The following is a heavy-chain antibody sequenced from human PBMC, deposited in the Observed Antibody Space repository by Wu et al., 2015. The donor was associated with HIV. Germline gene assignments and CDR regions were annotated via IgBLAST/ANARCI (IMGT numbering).Heavy chain of an antibody. V-gene: IGHV1-18*04. CDR3: TRGSNSWASDI. D-gene: IGHD2/OR15-2a*01. CDR2: ISAYNGNT. J-gene: IGHJ3*02. Sequence: QVQLVQSGGEVKKPGASVKVSCKASGYSFRSYGISWVRQAPGQGLEWVGWISAYNGNTDYAQKLLGRVTMTTDTSTNTAYLDLRSLTADDTAIYYCTRGSNSWASDIWGQ. CDR1: GYSFRSYG.